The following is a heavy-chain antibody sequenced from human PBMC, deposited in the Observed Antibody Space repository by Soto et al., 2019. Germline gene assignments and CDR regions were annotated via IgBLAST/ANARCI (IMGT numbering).Heavy chain of an antibody. CDR1: GGSVTFYY. CDR3: ARASTGFWSGYTRDY. J-gene: IGHJ4*02. Sequence: QVQLQESGPGLVKPSETLSLTCSVSGGSVTFYYWTWLRQSPGRRLEWIGYIHDSRNTNYNPALMSRPTVSIDASDNQFSLRLSSVTAADTAVYFSARASTGFWSGYTRDYWGRGTLVTVSS. V-gene: IGHV4-59*02. CDR2: IHDSRNT. D-gene: IGHD3-3*01.